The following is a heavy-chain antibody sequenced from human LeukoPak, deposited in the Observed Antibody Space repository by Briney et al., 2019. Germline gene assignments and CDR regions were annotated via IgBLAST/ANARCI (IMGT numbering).Heavy chain of an antibody. J-gene: IGHJ4*02. CDR1: RFTFSSYE. CDR3: ARGRDGYNFDY. V-gene: IGHV3-48*03. Sequence: GGSLRLSCAASRFTFSSYEMNWVRQAPGKGLEWVSYISSSSTYIYYADSVKGRFTISRDNAKNSLYLQMNSLRADDTAVYYCARGRDGYNFDYWGQGTLVTVSS. CDR2: ISSSSTYI. D-gene: IGHD5-24*01.